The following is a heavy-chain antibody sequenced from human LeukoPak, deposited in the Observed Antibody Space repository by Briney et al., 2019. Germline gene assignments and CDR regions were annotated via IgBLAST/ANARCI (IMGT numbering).Heavy chain of an antibody. D-gene: IGHD6-19*01. Sequence: LRLSWAASGLTFSSYSMSWVRQAPAKGLEWVSAISSIGGSTYYADYVKGRLTIYRDNSKDTLYLQMHRLRAEDKAVYYCGEDQGQWLAKGYSFDYWGQGPLVTVSS. V-gene: IGHV3-23*01. CDR1: GLTFSSYS. J-gene: IGHJ4*02. CDR2: ISSIGGST. CDR3: GEDQGQWLAKGYSFDY.